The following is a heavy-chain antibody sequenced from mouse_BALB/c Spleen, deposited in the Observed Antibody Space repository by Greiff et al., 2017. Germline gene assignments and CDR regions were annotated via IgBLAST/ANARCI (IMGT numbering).Heavy chain of an antibody. J-gene: IGHJ4*01. V-gene: IGHV5-6-3*01. CDR2: INSNGGST. CDR1: GFTFSSYG. CDR3: GRLLDAMDY. Sequence: EVQVVESGGGLVQPGGSLKLSCAASGFTFSSYGMPWVRQTPGKRLELVATINSNGGSTYYPDSVKGRFTISGDNAKNTLYLQLSSLKSEDSAMYYGGRLLDAMDYWGQGTSVTVSS. D-gene: IGHD1-1*01.